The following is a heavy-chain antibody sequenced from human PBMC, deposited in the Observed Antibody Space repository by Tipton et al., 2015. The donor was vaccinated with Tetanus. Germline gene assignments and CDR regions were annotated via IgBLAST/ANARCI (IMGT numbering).Heavy chain of an antibody. CDR2: INPDGRRT. Sequence: SLRLSCAASGFNVRANYLTWVRQTPGKGLVWISRINPDGRRTNYADSVKGRFTISRDHAKNTVYLQMNSLRAEDTAVYFCARRSLTNYGLDVWGQGTPVTVSS. V-gene: IGHV3-74*01. CDR1: GFNVRANY. D-gene: IGHD1-1*01. J-gene: IGHJ6*02. CDR3: ARRSLTNYGLDV.